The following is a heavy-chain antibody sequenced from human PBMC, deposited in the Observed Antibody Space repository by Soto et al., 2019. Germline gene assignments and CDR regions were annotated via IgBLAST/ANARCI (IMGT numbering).Heavy chain of an antibody. V-gene: IGHV4-31*03. CDR2: IYYSGST. CDR1: GGSISSGGYY. Sequence: QVQLQESGPGLVKPSQTLSLTCTVSGGSISSGGYYWSWIRQHPGKGLEWIGYIYYSGSTYYNPSLKRRVNISVDTSKNQFSRKLSSVTAADTSVYYCARWSMVRGVDYWGQGTLVTVSS. CDR3: ARWSMVRGVDY. D-gene: IGHD3-10*01. J-gene: IGHJ4*02.